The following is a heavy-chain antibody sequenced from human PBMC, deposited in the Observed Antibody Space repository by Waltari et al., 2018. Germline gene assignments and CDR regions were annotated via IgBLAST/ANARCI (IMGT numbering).Heavy chain of an antibody. J-gene: IGHJ5*02. CDR2: IYSSGST. Sequence: QLRLQESGPGLVKPSETLSLTCTVSGGSISSGGYYWGWLRQSPGKGLEWIGSIYSSGSTYYNPTLESRVTISGDTSKNEFSLKLSSVTAADTAVYYCARHWKRSGYRFDPWGQGTLVTVSS. V-gene: IGHV4-39*01. D-gene: IGHD5-12*01. CDR3: ARHWKRSGYRFDP. CDR1: GGSISSGGYY.